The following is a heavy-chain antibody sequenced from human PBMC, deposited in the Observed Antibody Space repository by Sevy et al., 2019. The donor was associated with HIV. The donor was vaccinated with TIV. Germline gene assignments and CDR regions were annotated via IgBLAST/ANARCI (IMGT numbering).Heavy chain of an antibody. D-gene: IGHD6-13*01. CDR3: ARDHGSSWYLWGLTQTDY. Sequence: GGSLRLSCAASGFTFSSYSMNWVRQAPGKGLEWVSSISGSSSYIYYADSVKGRFTISRDNAKNSLYLQMNSLRAEDTAVYYCARDHGSSWYLWGLTQTDYWGQGTLVTVSS. J-gene: IGHJ4*02. CDR2: ISGSSSYI. CDR1: GFTFSSYS. V-gene: IGHV3-21*01.